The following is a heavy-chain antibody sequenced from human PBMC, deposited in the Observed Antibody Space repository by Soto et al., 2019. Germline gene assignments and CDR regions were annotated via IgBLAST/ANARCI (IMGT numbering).Heavy chain of an antibody. CDR1: GYTFSMSG. J-gene: IGHJ6*02. Sequence: ASVKVSCKSSGYTFSMSGISWVRQAPGQGLEWMGWISGYNGNTNHEQKFQDRVTMTTDTTTNTAYMELRSLRSDDTAVYYCAREGPRPYYYYGMDVWGQGATVTVSS. CDR2: ISGYNGNT. V-gene: IGHV1-18*01. CDR3: AREGPRPYYYYGMDV.